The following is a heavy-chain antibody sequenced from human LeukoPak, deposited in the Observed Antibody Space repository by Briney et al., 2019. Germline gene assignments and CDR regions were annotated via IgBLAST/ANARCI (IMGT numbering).Heavy chain of an antibody. CDR3: ARFLLWFGEEGWFDP. V-gene: IGHV4-39*07. D-gene: IGHD3-10*01. CDR2: IHYSGSA. J-gene: IGHJ5*02. CDR1: GGSIISSDYY. Sequence: PSETLSLTCTVSGGSIISSDYYWAWIRQPPGKGLEWIGSIHYSGSAYYGPTLRSRVTISVDTSKNQFSLKLSSVTAADTAVYYCARFLLWFGEEGWFDPWGQGTLVTVSS.